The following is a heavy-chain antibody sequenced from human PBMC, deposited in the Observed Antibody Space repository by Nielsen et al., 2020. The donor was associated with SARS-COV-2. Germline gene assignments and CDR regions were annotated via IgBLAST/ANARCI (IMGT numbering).Heavy chain of an antibody. CDR2: VSHSGST. CDR3: ARGVTDITMTVIVMTGASYFFDS. Sequence: SETLSLTCAVSGGSVSSNDWWTWVRQSPGKGLEWIGEVSHSGSTNYSPSLKSRVTLSMDKSRRQFSLRLASVSAADTAFYYCARGVTDITMTVIVMTGASYFFDSWGQGSLVTVSS. D-gene: IGHD3-22*01. V-gene: IGHV4-4*02. J-gene: IGHJ4*02. CDR1: GGSVSSNDW.